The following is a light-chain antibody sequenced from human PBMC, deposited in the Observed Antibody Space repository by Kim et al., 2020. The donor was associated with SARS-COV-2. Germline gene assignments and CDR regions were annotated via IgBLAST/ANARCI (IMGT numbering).Light chain of an antibody. CDR3: QQYDNYPIT. V-gene: IGKV1-5*03. Sequence: PSVGDRVTITCLASQSIGTWLAWYQLKPGRAPKLLINKASTLESGVPSRFSGSASGTEFTLTIASLQPDDFATYFCQQYDNYPITFGQGTRLEIK. J-gene: IGKJ5*01. CDR2: KAS. CDR1: QSIGTW.